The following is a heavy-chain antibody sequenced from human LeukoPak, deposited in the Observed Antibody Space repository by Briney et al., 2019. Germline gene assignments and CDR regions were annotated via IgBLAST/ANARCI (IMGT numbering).Heavy chain of an antibody. Sequence: PGGSLRLPCAASGFTLSDYYMDWVRQAPGKGLEWVGRTRDKAKSDTTEYAASVKGRFTISRDDSKNSLYLQMNSLKTEDTAVYYCARFIVRGVSFDYWGQGTLVTVSS. V-gene: IGHV3-72*01. J-gene: IGHJ4*02. CDR3: ARFIVRGVSFDY. CDR2: TRDKAKSDTT. CDR1: GFTLSDYY. D-gene: IGHD3-10*01.